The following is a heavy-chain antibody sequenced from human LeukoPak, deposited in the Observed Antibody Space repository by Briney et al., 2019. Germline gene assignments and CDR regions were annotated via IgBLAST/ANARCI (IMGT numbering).Heavy chain of an antibody. Sequence: SETLSLTCAVYGVSFSGYYWSWIRQPPGKGLEWIGEINHSGSTNYNPSLKSRVTISVDTSKNQLYLKMSTVTAADTAVYYCARGGEAGIAADGRRGFDFWGQGTLVTVSS. J-gene: IGHJ4*02. V-gene: IGHV4-34*01. CDR2: INHSGST. CDR1: GVSFSGYY. D-gene: IGHD6-13*01. CDR3: ARGGEAGIAADGRRGFDF.